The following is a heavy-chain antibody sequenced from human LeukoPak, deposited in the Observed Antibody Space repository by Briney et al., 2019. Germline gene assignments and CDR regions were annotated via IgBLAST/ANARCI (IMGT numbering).Heavy chain of an antibody. CDR2: ISSNGGST. J-gene: IGHJ4*02. D-gene: IGHD6-19*01. Sequence: GGALRLSCAASGFTFSRYAMHWVRQAPGKGLECVSAISSNGGSTYYANSVKGRFTISRDNSKNTLYLQMGSLRAEDMAVYYCARESATSAWLFDSWGQGTLVTVSS. CDR3: ARESATSAWLFDS. CDR1: GFTFSRYA. V-gene: IGHV3-64*01.